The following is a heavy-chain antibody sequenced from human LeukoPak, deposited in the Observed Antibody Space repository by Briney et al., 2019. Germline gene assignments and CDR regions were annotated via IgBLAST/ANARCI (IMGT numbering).Heavy chain of an antibody. D-gene: IGHD3-3*01. CDR1: GGSISSSSYY. Sequence: SETVSLTCTDYGGSISSSSYYWGWIRQPPGKGLEWIGSIYYSGSAYYNPSLKSRVTISVETSMHQLSPMLSSVTVADTAVYYWARSNDFWSGYIDGYYFDYWGQGTLVTVSS. V-gene: IGHV4-39*07. J-gene: IGHJ4*02. CDR2: IYYSGSA. CDR3: ARSNDFWSGYIDGYYFDY.